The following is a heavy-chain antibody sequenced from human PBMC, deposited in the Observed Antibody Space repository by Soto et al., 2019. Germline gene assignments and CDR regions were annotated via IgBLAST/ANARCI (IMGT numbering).Heavy chain of an antibody. V-gene: IGHV5-51*01. Sequence: GESLKISCKGSGSSFSNYWIAWVRQMPGKGLEWMGIIYPGDSDTRYSPSFRGQVTISADKSINTAYVQWNSLKASDTAMYYCATCRTGHVDSRVYVDYWGQGTLVTVSS. CDR1: GSSFSNYW. D-gene: IGHD3-22*01. CDR3: ATCRTGHVDSRVYVDY. J-gene: IGHJ4*02. CDR2: IYPGDSDT.